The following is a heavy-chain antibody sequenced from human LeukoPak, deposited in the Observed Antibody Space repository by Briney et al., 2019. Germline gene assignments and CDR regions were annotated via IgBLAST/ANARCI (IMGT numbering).Heavy chain of an antibody. Sequence: ASVKVSCKASGYTFTGYYMHWVRQAPGQGLEWMGWISAYNGNTNYAQKLQGRVTMTTDTSTSTAYMELRSLRSDDTAVYYCAVGVGNPLWDYWGQGTLVTVSS. CDR3: AVGVGNPLWDY. CDR1: GYTFTGYY. D-gene: IGHD1-26*01. CDR2: ISAYNGNT. J-gene: IGHJ4*02. V-gene: IGHV1-18*04.